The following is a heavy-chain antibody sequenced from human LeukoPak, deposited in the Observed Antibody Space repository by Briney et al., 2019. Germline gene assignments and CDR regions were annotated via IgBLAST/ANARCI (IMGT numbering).Heavy chain of an antibody. CDR2: ISSSSSYI. V-gene: IGHV3-21*01. J-gene: IGHJ4*02. Sequence: PGGSLRLSCAASGFTFSSYSMNWVRQAPGKGLEWVSSISSSSSYIYYADSVKGRFTISRDNAKNSLYLQMNSLRAEDTAVYYCARDLTYYYDSSGYYRDQSNFDYWGQGTLVTVSS. CDR3: ARDLTYYYDSSGYYRDQSNFDY. CDR1: GFTFSSYS. D-gene: IGHD3-22*01.